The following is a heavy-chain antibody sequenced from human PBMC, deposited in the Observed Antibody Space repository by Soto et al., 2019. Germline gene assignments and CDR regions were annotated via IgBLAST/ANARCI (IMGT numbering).Heavy chain of an antibody. CDR2: IQSGGRT. Sequence: EVQLVESGGGLVQPGGSLRLSCAASGFTVSSKYMSWVRQAPGKGLEWVSLIQSGGRTYYSGSVKGRFTISRDNDENTLFLQMNSLRVEYTAVYYWTRDDAHCSGGRCYGVPKAVWGEVTTVTV. CDR1: GFTVSSKY. J-gene: IGHJ6*02. CDR3: TRDDAHCSGGRCYGVPKAV. V-gene: IGHV3-66*01. D-gene: IGHD2-15*01.